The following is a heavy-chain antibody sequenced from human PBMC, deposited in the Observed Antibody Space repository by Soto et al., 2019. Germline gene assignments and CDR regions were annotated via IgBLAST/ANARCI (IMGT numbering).Heavy chain of an antibody. CDR1: GYTFTAYG. CDR2: VSTNDDRT. J-gene: IGHJ4*02. Sequence: QVQLVQSGPEVKMPGASVKVSCKTSGYTFTAYGLAWLRQAPGQRPEWMGWVSTNDDRTNYAQKIQGRVTMTTDRSTTTTYMELRSLRADDTAVYYCTRELNTESSAYYSFAYWGQGTLVTVSS. V-gene: IGHV1-18*01. D-gene: IGHD3-22*01. CDR3: TRELNTESSAYYSFAY.